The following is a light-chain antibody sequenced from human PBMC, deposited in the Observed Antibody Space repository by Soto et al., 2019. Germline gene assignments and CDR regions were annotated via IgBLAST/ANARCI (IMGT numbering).Light chain of an antibody. V-gene: IGLV2-14*01. CDR2: EVS. CDR3: TSYTSSTAVV. Sequence: QSALTQPDSVSGSPGQSITISCTGTSSDVGGYDYVSWYQHHPGKAPKLMIYEVSSRPSGVSDRFSGSKSGSTASLTISGLQAEDEADYYCTSYTSSTAVVFGGGTKLIVL. CDR1: SSDVGGYDY. J-gene: IGLJ2*01.